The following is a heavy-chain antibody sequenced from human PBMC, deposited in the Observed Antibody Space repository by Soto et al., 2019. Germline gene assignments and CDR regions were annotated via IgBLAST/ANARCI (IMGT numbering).Heavy chain of an antibody. D-gene: IGHD2-2*01. V-gene: IGHV1-69*01. Sequence: QVQLVQSGAEVKKPGSSVKVSCKASGGTFSSYAISWVRQAPGQGLEWMGGIIPIFGTANYAQKFQGRVTINADESTSTAYMELSSLRSEDTAVYYCARGDSCGSTSCYNWFDPWGQGTLVTVSS. CDR3: ARGDSCGSTSCYNWFDP. CDR1: GGTFSSYA. J-gene: IGHJ5*02. CDR2: IIPIFGTA.